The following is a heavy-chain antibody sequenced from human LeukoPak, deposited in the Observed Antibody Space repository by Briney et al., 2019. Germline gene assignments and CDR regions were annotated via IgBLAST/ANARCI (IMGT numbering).Heavy chain of an antibody. V-gene: IGHV3-23*01. CDR1: GFTFSSYA. J-gene: IGHJ4*02. CDR3: AKGRKGQYAYFDY. Sequence: PGASLRLSCAASGFTFSSYAMSWVRQAPGKGLERVSAISGSGGSTYYADSVKGRFTISRDNSKNTPYLQMNSLRAEDTAVYYCAKGRKGQYAYFDYWGQGTLVTVSS. CDR2: ISGSGGST.